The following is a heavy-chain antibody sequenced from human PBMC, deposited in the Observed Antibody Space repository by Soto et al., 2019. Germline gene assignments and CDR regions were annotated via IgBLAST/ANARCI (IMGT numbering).Heavy chain of an antibody. J-gene: IGHJ6*02. CDR3: ASGRLVRSNTSYYYGMDV. CDR1: GFTFSSYS. D-gene: IGHD2-15*01. V-gene: IGHV3-21*01. CDR2: ISSSSSDI. Sequence: EVQLVESGGGLVKPGGSLRLSCAASGFTFSSYSMNWVRQAPGKGLECVSSISSSSSDIYYADSVKGRFTISRDNAKNSLYLQMNSLRAEDTAVYYCASGRLVRSNTSYYYGMDVWGQGTTVTVSS.